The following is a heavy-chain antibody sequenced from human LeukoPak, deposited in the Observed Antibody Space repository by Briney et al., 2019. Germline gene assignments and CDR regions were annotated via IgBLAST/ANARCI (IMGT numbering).Heavy chain of an antibody. J-gene: IGHJ5*02. Sequence: SETLSLTCTVSGGSISSYYWSWIRQPAGKGLEWIGRIYTSGSTNYNPSLKSRVTMSVDTSKNQFSLKLSSVTAADTAVYYCARESLATITSLSWFDPWGQGTLVTVSS. CDR1: GGSISSYY. D-gene: IGHD5-12*01. CDR3: ARESLATITSLSWFDP. V-gene: IGHV4-4*07. CDR2: IYTSGST.